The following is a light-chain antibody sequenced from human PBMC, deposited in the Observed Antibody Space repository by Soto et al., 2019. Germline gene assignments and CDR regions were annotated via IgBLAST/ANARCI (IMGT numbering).Light chain of an antibody. Sequence: EIVLTQSPGTLSLSPGERATLSCRASQSVSSSYLAWYQQKPGQAPRLLIYGASSRATGIPDRFSGSGSGTDFTLTISRLEPEDFAGYYCQQYGSSTPTFGQGTKVEIK. CDR3: QQYGSSTPT. J-gene: IGKJ1*01. CDR2: GAS. V-gene: IGKV3-20*01. CDR1: QSVSSSY.